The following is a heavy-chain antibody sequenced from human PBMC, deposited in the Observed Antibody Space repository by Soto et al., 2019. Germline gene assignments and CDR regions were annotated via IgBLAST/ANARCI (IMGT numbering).Heavy chain of an antibody. Sequence: RGSLRLSCAASEFTFSSYAMSWVRQAPGKGLEWVSGISGGGGTTNYADSVKGRFTISRDNSKNTLYLQMNSLRAEDTAVYYCAKHIAGSGSTDAFDIWGQGTMVTVSS. V-gene: IGHV3-23*01. D-gene: IGHD3-10*01. CDR3: AKHIAGSGSTDAFDI. CDR2: ISGGGGTT. CDR1: EFTFSSYA. J-gene: IGHJ3*02.